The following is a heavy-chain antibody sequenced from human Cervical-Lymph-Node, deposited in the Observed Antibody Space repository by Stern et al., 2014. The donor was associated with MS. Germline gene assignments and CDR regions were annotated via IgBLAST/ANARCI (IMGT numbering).Heavy chain of an antibody. V-gene: IGHV5-51*01. J-gene: IGHJ4*02. Sequence: EVQLVESGAEVKNPGESLKISCTVSGYRFTDHWIASVRQMPGKGPGGLVLLYPPDGTARYSPSFQGQVTMSVDKSITTAYLQWDSLKASDTAMYYCARLWTSLEVENVWFFDYWGQGTLVRVPS. CDR3: ARLWTSLEVENVWFFDY. CDR2: LYPPDGTA. CDR1: GYRFTDHW. D-gene: IGHD3/OR15-3a*01.